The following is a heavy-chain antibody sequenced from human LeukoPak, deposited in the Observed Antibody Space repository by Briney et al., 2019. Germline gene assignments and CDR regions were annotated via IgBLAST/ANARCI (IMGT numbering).Heavy chain of an antibody. D-gene: IGHD5-24*01. J-gene: IGHJ6*02. CDR2: INGGNGNT. V-gene: IGHV1-3*01. Sequence: GASVKVSCKASGYTFTSYAIHWVRQAPGQRLEWMGWINGGNGNTKYSQKFQGRVTITRDTSASTAYMELSSLRSEDTAVYYCARGRMGWLQFTKLDYYYGMDVWGQGTTVTVSS. CDR3: ARGRMGWLQFTKLDYYYGMDV. CDR1: GYTFTSYA.